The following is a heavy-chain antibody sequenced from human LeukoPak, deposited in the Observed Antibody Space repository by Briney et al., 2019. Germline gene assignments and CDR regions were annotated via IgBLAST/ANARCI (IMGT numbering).Heavy chain of an antibody. Sequence: SETLSLTCTVSNGSINSYYWSWIRQPPGEGRERIGYIYTSGTTNYNPSLKGRVTISADTSKNPLSLQLSSVTAADTAVYYCARSPPAPKEFHKWGQGTLVTVCS. J-gene: IGHJ4*02. V-gene: IGHV4-4*09. D-gene: IGHD2-2*01. CDR2: IYTSGTT. CDR1: NGSINSYY. CDR3: ARSPPAPKEFHK.